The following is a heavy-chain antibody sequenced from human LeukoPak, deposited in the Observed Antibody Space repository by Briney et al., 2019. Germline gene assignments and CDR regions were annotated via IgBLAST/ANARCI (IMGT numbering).Heavy chain of an antibody. CDR1: GFTFSSYA. CDR2: ISGSGGST. J-gene: IGHJ3*02. CDR3: ARGPKSPLEEWELLSSWVHAFDI. Sequence: HPGGSLRLSCAASGFTFSSYAMSWVRQAPGKGLEWVSAISGSGGSTYYADSVKGRFTISRDNSKNTLYLQMNSLRAEDTAVYYCARGPKSPLEEWELLSSWVHAFDIWGQGTMVTVSS. V-gene: IGHV3-23*01. D-gene: IGHD1-26*01.